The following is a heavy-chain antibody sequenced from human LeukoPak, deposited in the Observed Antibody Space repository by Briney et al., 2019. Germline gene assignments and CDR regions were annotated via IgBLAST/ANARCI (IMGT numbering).Heavy chain of an antibody. Sequence: GESLKISCKGSGYGFTNFWIGWVRQMPGKGLEWMGIIYPGDSDTRYSPSFQGQVTISADKSMTTAYLQWSSLKASDTAIYYCARAIQLWYSGMDVWGQGTTVTVSS. V-gene: IGHV5-51*01. J-gene: IGHJ6*02. D-gene: IGHD5-18*01. CDR1: GYGFTNFW. CDR2: IYPGDSDT. CDR3: ARAIQLWYSGMDV.